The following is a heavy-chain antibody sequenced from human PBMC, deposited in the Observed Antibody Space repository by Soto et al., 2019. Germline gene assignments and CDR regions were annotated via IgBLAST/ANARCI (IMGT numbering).Heavy chain of an antibody. CDR3: ARDQYKGGSTVTTSGAFDI. J-gene: IGHJ3*02. Sequence: SVKVSCKASGGTFSSYAISWVRQAPGQGLEWMGGIIPIFGTANYAQKFQGRVTITADKSTSTAYMELSSLRSEDTAVYYCARDQYKGGSTVTTSGAFDIWGQGXMVTVPS. CDR2: IIPIFGTA. CDR1: GGTFSSYA. V-gene: IGHV1-69*06. D-gene: IGHD4-17*01.